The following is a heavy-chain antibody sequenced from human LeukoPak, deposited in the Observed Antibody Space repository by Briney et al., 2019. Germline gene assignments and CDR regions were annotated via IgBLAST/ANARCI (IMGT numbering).Heavy chain of an antibody. Sequence: SETLSLTCAVYGGSFSGYYWSWIRQPPGKGLEWIGEINHSGSTYYNPSLKSRVTISVDTSKNQFSLKLSSVTAADTAVYYCARDVTAAFDYWGQGTLVTVSS. D-gene: IGHD6-13*01. CDR1: GGSFSGYY. CDR2: INHSGST. J-gene: IGHJ4*02. V-gene: IGHV4-34*01. CDR3: ARDVTAAFDY.